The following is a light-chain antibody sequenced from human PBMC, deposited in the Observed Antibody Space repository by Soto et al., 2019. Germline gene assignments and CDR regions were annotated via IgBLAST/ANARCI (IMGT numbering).Light chain of an antibody. J-gene: IGLJ2*01. V-gene: IGLV2-8*01. CDR1: SSDVGAYNY. Sequence: QSALTQPPSASGSPGQSVTISCTGTSSDVGAYNYVSWYQQHPGKAPKLMISDVSKRPSGVPDRFSGSKSGNTASLTVSGLQAEDEADYYCSSYAGSNNLIFGGGTKLT. CDR2: DVS. CDR3: SSYAGSNNLI.